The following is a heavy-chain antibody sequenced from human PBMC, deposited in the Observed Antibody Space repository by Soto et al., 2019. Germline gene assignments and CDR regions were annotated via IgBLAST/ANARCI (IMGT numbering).Heavy chain of an antibody. CDR2: TSRSSSYI. CDR1: GFTFSSYS. J-gene: IGHJ6*02. V-gene: IGHV3-21*01. Sequence: GGSLRLSFAASGFTFSSYSMNWVRQAPGKGLEWVSSTSRSSSYIYYADSVKGRFTISRDSAKNSLYLQMNSLRAEYPSGYYCGRDDLNMVARRRMVSWGQGTTVTVS. D-gene: IGHD2-15*01. CDR3: GRDDLNMVARRRMVS.